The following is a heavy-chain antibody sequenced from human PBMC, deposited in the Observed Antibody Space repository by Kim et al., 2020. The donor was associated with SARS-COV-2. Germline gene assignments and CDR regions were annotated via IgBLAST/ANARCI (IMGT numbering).Heavy chain of an antibody. V-gene: IGHV1-8*02. D-gene: IGHD3-16*01. Sequence: ASVKVSCKAPGDTFTTYHINWVRQAAGQGLEWMGWINPNRGNPAYAQNFQGRFTFTWDTSISTAYLELSSLTHDDTAVYYCVGALGWGSEHRYFVVWGRG. J-gene: IGHJ2*01. CDR2: INPNRGNP. CDR1: GDTFTTYH. CDR3: VGALGWGSEHRYFVV.